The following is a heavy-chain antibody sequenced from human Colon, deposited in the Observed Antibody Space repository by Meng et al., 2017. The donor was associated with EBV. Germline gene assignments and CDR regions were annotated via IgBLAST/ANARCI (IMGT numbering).Heavy chain of an antibody. CDR1: GGSISSSNW. V-gene: IGHV4-4*02. D-gene: IGHD1-1*01. Sequence: VLLLWSGPGVVHPSHTLALRCSVCGGSISSSNWWGWVRQSPEKGLEWIGEIFHSALTNYNPSLQSRVTISVDKSKNQFSLEVTSVTAADTAIYYCMRDLLVLEKNEVWGRGTLVTVSS. CDR2: IFHSALT. J-gene: IGHJ2*01. CDR3: MRDLLVLEKNEV.